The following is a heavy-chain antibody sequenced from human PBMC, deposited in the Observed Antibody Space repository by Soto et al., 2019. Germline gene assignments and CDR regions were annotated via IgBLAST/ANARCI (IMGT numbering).Heavy chain of an antibody. D-gene: IGHD1-26*01. Sequence: SVKVSCKASGGTFSSYAISWVRQAPGQGLEWMGGIIPIFGTANYAQKFQGRVTITADESTSTAYMELSSLRSEDTAVYYCARAGIVGATGLYYYGMDVWGQGTTVTVSS. CDR2: IIPIFGTA. V-gene: IGHV1-69*13. CDR1: GGTFSSYA. J-gene: IGHJ6*02. CDR3: ARAGIVGATGLYYYGMDV.